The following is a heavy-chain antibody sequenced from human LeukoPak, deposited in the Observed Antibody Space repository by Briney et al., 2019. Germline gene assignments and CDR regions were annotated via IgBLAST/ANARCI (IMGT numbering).Heavy chain of an antibody. CDR1: GGSISSYY. V-gene: IGHV4-59*08. D-gene: IGHD3-9*01. CDR3: ARHTGYFDWMPHYYYYYGMDV. Sequence: SETLSLTCTVSGGSISSYYWSWIRQPPGKGLEGIGYIYYSGSTNYNPSLKSRVTISVDTSKNQFSLKLSSVTAADTAVYYCARHTGYFDWMPHYYYYYGMDVWGQGTTVTVSS. J-gene: IGHJ6*02. CDR2: IYYSGST.